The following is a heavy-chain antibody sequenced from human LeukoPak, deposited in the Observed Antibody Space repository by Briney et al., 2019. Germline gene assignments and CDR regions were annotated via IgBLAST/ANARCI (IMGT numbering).Heavy chain of an antibody. V-gene: IGHV4-39*01. CDR2: MYYGGST. CDR3: ARQTGSGLFILP. Sequence: PSETLSLTCTVSGGSISSSSYYWVWIRQPPGKGLEWIGSMYYGGSTYYNPSLESRVTISIDTSKNQFSLRLTSVTAADTAVYYCARQTGSGLFILPGGQGTLVTVSS. CDR1: GGSISSSSYY. J-gene: IGHJ4*02. D-gene: IGHD3/OR15-3a*01.